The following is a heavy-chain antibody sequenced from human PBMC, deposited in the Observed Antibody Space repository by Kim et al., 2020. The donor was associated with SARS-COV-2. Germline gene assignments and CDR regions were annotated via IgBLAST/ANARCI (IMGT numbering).Heavy chain of an antibody. D-gene: IGHD3-22*01. J-gene: IGHJ4*02. Sequence: KSRVTISVDTSKNQFSLKLSSVTAADTAVYYCARDENYYDSSGYWYYFDYWGQGTLVTVSS. CDR3: ARDENYYDSSGYWYYFDY. V-gene: IGHV4-39*07.